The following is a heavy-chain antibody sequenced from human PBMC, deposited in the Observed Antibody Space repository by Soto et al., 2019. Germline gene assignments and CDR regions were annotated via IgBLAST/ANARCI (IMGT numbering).Heavy chain of an antibody. Sequence: QVQLVQSGSEVKKPGSSVKVSCKASGGTFSSHAISWVRQAPGQGLEWMGCIIPIFGATNYAQKFQGRVTITADESTAKAYMELSSLRSEDTPVHYCARAPFYEFWSGYYREKYFDYWGRGSLVTVSS. CDR2: IIPIFGAT. V-gene: IGHV1-69*12. J-gene: IGHJ4*02. CDR1: GGTFSSHA. CDR3: ARAPFYEFWSGYYREKYFDY. D-gene: IGHD3-3*01.